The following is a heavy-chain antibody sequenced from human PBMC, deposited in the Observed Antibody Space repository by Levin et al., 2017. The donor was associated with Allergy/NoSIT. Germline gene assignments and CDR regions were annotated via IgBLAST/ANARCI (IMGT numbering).Heavy chain of an antibody. CDR1: GGTFSSYA. CDR2: IIPIFGTA. CDR3: ASLPRGVRGVIISRGGSAFDS. Sequence: KISCKASGGTFSSYAISWVRQAPGQGLEWMGGIIPIFGTANYAQKFQGRVTITADESTSTAYMELSSLRSEDTAVYYCASLPRGVRGVIISRGGSAFDSWGQGTMVTVSS. V-gene: IGHV1-69*01. J-gene: IGHJ3*02. D-gene: IGHD3-10*01.